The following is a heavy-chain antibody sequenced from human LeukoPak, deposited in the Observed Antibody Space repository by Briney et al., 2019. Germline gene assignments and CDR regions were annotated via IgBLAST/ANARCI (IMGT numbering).Heavy chain of an antibody. D-gene: IGHD1-26*01. CDR3: AKGGTFFDY. V-gene: IGHV3-23*01. CDR2: ISGSVGST. J-gene: IGHJ4*02. Sequence: GESLRLSCAASGFTLSSFAMSWVRQAPGKGLEWVSAISGSVGSTFYADSVKGRFTISRDNSKNTLYLQMNSLRAEDTAIYYCAKGGTFFDYWGQGTLVTVSS. CDR1: GFTLSSFA.